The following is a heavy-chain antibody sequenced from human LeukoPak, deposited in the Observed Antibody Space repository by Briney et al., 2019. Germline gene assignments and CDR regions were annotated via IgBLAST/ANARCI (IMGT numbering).Heavy chain of an antibody. J-gene: IGHJ3*02. CDR2: LNANNGGT. CDR3: ARLGQVILPNDAFDI. Sequence: ASVKVSCEASGFTFTASYIHWVRQAPGQGLEWMGWLNANNGGTSYSQRFQGRVTMTRDTSINTAYMELIRLTSDDTAVYYRARLGQVILPNDAFDIWGQGTMVSVSS. CDR1: GFTFTASY. V-gene: IGHV1-2*02. D-gene: IGHD1-26*01.